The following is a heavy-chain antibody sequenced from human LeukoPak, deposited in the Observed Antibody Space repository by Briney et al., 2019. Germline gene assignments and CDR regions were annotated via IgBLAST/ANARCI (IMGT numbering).Heavy chain of an antibody. V-gene: IGHV3-9*01. CDR3: AKGLAVAQYYFDY. J-gene: IGHJ4*02. CDR2: ITWNSGNI. Sequence: GGSLRLSCAASGFTFNNYVMHWVRQAPGRGLEWVSSITWNSGNIGYADSVKGRFTISRDNAKNSLYLQMNGLRAEDTALYYCAKGLAVAQYYFDYWGQGTLVTVSS. D-gene: IGHD6-19*01. CDR1: GFTFNNYV.